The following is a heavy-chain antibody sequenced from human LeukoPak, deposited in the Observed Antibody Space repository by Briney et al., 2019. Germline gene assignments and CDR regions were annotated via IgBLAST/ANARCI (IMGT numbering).Heavy chain of an antibody. CDR1: AFTFSSYG. CDR3: AKRDNSGWYYFDY. V-gene: IGHV3-23*01. Sequence: GGSLRLSCAASAFTFSSYGMGWVRQAPGKGLEWVSGISVSGGGTYYDDSVKGRFTISRDNSNNTLYLQMNSLRADDTAVYYCAKRDNSGWYYFDYWGQGTLVTVSS. CDR2: ISVSGGGT. J-gene: IGHJ4*02. D-gene: IGHD6-19*01.